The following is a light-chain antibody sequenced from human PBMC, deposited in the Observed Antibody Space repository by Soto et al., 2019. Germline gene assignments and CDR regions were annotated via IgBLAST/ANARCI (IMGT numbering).Light chain of an antibody. CDR3: QQYRNWPPWT. J-gene: IGKJ1*01. CDR2: RAS. Sequence: IVLTQSPATLAVSPGDTATLSCRASQSLGGNLAWYQQKPGQAPRLLIFRASNRATGVPARFSASGSGTEFTLTISGLQSEDFAVYYCQQYRNWPPWTFGPGTKVDIK. CDR1: QSLGGN. V-gene: IGKV3-15*01.